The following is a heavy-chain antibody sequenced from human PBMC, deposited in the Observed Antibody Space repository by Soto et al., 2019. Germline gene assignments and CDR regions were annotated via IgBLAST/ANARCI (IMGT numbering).Heavy chain of an antibody. J-gene: IGHJ4*02. V-gene: IGHV4-31*03. CDR3: ARGGDYDYYFDY. CDR2: IFHSGST. CDR1: GGSISSGGYY. Sequence: QVQLQESGPGLVKPTQTLSLTCTVSGGSISSGGYYWSWIRQHPGKGLEWIGYIFHSGSTYYNPSLRSRVTTSVDTSKNQFSLKLSSVTAADTAVYYCARGGDYDYYFDYWGQGTVVTVSS. D-gene: IGHD3-22*01.